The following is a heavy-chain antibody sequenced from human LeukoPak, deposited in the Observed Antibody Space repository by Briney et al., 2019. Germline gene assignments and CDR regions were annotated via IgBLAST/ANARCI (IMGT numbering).Heavy chain of an antibody. J-gene: IGHJ4*02. D-gene: IGHD3-10*01. V-gene: IGHV4-34*01. CDR2: INHSGST. CDR3: ARGRLLWFGELAY. CDR1: GGSFSGYY. Sequence: SETLSLTCAVYGGSFSGYYWSWIRQPPGKGLEWIGEINHSGSTNYNPSLKSRVTISVDTSKNQFSLKLSSVTAADTAVYYCARGRLLWFGELAYWGREPWSPSPQ.